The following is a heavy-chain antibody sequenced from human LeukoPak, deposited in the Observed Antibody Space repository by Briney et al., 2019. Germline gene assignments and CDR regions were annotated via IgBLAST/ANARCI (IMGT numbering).Heavy chain of an antibody. J-gene: IGHJ4*02. D-gene: IGHD5-12*01. CDR2: ISYDGSNK. CDR3: AKAGVATGHFDY. CDR1: GFTFSSYG. V-gene: IGHV3-30*18. Sequence: GGSLRLSCAASGFTFSSYGMHWVRQAPGKGLEWVAVISYDGSNKYYADSVKGRFTISRDNSKNTLYLQMNSLRAEDTAVYYCAKAGVATGHFDYWGQGTLVTVSS.